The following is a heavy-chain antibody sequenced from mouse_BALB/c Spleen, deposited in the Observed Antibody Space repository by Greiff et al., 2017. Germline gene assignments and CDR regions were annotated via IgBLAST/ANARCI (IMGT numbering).Heavy chain of an antibody. D-gene: IGHD2-4*01. CDR2: IDPANGNT. CDR3: ARGSYDYGEGFDY. J-gene: IGHJ2*01. CDR1: GFNIKDTY. Sequence: VQLQQSGAELVKPGASVKLSCTASGFNIKDTYMHWVKQRPEQGLEWIGRIDPANGNTKYDPKFQGKATITADTSSNPAYLQLSSLTSEDTAVYYCARGSYDYGEGFDYWGQGTTLTVSS. V-gene: IGHV14-3*02.